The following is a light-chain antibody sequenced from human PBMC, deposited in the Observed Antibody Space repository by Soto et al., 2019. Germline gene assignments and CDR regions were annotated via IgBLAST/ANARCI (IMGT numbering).Light chain of an antibody. Sequence: EIVLTQSPGTLSLSPGERATLSCRASQSVSSSYLAWYQQKPGQAPRLLIYGASSRATGIPDRFSGSGSGTDFTLTISRLEPEDFAVYYCQQYGSSSPMYTFGQGTMLEIK. CDR1: QSVSSSY. CDR2: GAS. V-gene: IGKV3-20*01. J-gene: IGKJ2*01. CDR3: QQYGSSSPMYT.